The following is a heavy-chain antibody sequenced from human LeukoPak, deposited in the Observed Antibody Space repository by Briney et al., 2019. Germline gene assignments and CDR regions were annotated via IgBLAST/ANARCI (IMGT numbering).Heavy chain of an antibody. D-gene: IGHD3-16*01. CDR3: TRDEGDDYFDN. V-gene: IGHV3-15*04. CDR2: IESKTDSGTT. Sequence: GGSLRLSCAASGFPFSDAWMSWVRQAPGKGLEWVGRIESKTDSGTTEDAAPVKGRFTISRDDSKNTLYLQMNSLKTEDTAVYYCTRDEGDDYFDNWGQGTLVTVFS. CDR1: GFPFSDAW. J-gene: IGHJ4*02.